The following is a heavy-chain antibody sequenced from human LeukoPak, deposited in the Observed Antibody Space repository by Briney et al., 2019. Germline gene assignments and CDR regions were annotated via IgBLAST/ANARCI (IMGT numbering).Heavy chain of an antibody. Sequence: GGSLRLSCAASGFTFGSYWMHWVRQAPGKGLVWVSRINSDGSSTSYADSVKGRFTISRDNAKNTLYLQMNSLRAEDTAVYYCAKHCSSTSCIDYWGQGTLVTVSS. CDR1: GFTFGSYW. CDR3: AKHCSSTSCIDY. D-gene: IGHD2-2*01. V-gene: IGHV3-74*01. CDR2: INSDGSST. J-gene: IGHJ4*02.